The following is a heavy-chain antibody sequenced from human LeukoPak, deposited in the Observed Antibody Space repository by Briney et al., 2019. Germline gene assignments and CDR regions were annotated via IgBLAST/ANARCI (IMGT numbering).Heavy chain of an antibody. CDR3: ASSSVRDGYFDY. Sequence: GGSLRLSCAASGFTFSSYAMHWVRQAPGKGLEYVSAISSNGGSTYYANSVKGRFTISRDNSKNTLYLQMGSLRAEDMAVYYCASSSVRDGYFDYWGQGTLVTVSS. CDR1: GFTFSSYA. V-gene: IGHV3-64*01. J-gene: IGHJ4*02. CDR2: ISSNGGST. D-gene: IGHD2-2*01.